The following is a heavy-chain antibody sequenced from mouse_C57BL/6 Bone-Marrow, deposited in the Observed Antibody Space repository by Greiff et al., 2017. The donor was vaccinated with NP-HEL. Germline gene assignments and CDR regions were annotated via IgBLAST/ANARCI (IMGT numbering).Heavy chain of an antibody. CDR1: GFSLTSYG. CDR3: AEGRAMDY. CDR2: IWRGGST. Sequence: VMLVESGPGLVQPSQSLSITCTVSGFSLTSYGVHWVRQSPGQGLEWLGVIWRGGSTAYNAAFMSRLSITKNNSKSQVFFKMNSLQADDTAIYYWAEGRAMDYWGQGTSVTVSA. V-gene: IGHV2-5*01. J-gene: IGHJ4*01.